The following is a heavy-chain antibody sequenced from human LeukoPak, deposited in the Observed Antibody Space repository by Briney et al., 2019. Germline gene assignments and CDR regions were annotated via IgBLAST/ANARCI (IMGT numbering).Heavy chain of an antibody. J-gene: IGHJ6*02. CDR3: ARDRVWFGELLYYYYGMDV. CDR1: GGSVSSGSYY. D-gene: IGHD3-10*01. V-gene: IGHV4-61*01. CDR2: IYYSGST. Sequence: SETLSLTCTVSGGSVSSGSYYWSWIRQPPGKGLEWIGYIYYSGSTNYNPSLKSRVTISVDTSKNQVSLKLSSVTAADTAVYYCARDRVWFGELLYYYYGMDVWGQGTTVTVSS.